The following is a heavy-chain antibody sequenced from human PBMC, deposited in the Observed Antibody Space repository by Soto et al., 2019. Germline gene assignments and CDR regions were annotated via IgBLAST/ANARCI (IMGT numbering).Heavy chain of an antibody. CDR2: IYYSGST. D-gene: IGHD2-2*01. Sequence: SETLSLTCTVSGGSISSGGYYWIWIRHHPGKGLEWIGYIYYSGSTYYNPSLKSRVTISVDTSKNQFSLKLSSVTAADTAVYYCARDMPKYYGMDVWGQGTTVTVSS. V-gene: IGHV4-31*03. J-gene: IGHJ6*02. CDR1: GGSISSGGYY. CDR3: ARDMPKYYGMDV.